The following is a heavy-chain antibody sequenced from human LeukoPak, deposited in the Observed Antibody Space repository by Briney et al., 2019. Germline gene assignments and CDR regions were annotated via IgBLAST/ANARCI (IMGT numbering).Heavy chain of an antibody. CDR3: ARPRRGYSSSWYWSWFDP. J-gene: IGHJ5*02. V-gene: IGHV4-34*01. CDR1: GGSFSGYY. Sequence: PSETLSLTCAGYGGSFSGYYWSGIRQPPWRGRDGMGEINQSESTNYNPSLKSRATISVDTSKNQFSLTLSSVNAADKAVYYCARPRRGYSSSWYWSWFDPWGQGTLVTVSS. D-gene: IGHD6-13*01. CDR2: INQSEST.